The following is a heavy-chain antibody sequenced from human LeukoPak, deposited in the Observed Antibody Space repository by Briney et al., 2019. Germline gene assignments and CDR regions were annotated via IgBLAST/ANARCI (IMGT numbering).Heavy chain of an antibody. CDR3: ASTHYDYVWGSYRPFDY. CDR1: GGSISSYY. V-gene: IGHV4-59*01. J-gene: IGHJ4*02. D-gene: IGHD3-16*02. Sequence: PSETLSLTCTVSGGSISSYYWSWIRQPPGKGLEWIGYIYYSGSTNYNPSLKSRVTISVDTSKNQFSLKLSSVTAAGTAVYYCASTHYDYVWGSYRPFDYWGQGTLVTVSS. CDR2: IYYSGST.